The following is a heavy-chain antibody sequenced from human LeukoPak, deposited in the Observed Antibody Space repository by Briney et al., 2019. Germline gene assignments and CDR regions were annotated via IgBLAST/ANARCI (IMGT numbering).Heavy chain of an antibody. D-gene: IGHD7-27*01. CDR1: DEPFSGYY. V-gene: IGHV4-34*01. J-gene: IGHJ6*03. CDR2: INHSGST. Sequence: PSETLSLTCAISDEPFSGYYWSWIRQPPGKGLEWIGEINHSGSTNYNPSLKSRVTISVDTSKNQFSLKLSSVTAADTAVYYCARQIGKLTGDFYYYYYMDVWGKGTTVTVSS. CDR3: ARQIGKLTGDFYYYYYMDV.